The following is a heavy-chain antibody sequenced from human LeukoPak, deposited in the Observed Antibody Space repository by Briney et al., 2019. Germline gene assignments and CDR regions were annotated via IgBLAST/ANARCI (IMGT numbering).Heavy chain of an antibody. CDR3: ASLYYDYVWGSYRYEDAFDI. CDR2: INPSGGST. J-gene: IGHJ3*02. CDR1: GYTFTSYY. Sequence: ASVKVSCKASGYTFTSYYMRWVRQAPGQGLEWMGIINPSGGSTSYAQKFQGRVTMTRDTSTSTVYMELSSLRSEGTAVYYCASLYYDYVWGSYRYEDAFDIWGQGTMVTVSS. V-gene: IGHV1-46*01. D-gene: IGHD3-16*02.